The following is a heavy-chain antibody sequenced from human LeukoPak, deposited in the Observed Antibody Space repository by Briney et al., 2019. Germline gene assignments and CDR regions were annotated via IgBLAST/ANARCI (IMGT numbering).Heavy chain of an antibody. J-gene: IGHJ4*02. CDR2: IKQDGNEE. D-gene: IGHD2-21*01. CDR3: ATDLGHSIHYFVS. CDR1: GFTFSSYS. Sequence: GGSLRLSCAASGFTFSSYSMNWVRQAPGKGLEWVANIKQDGNEEFYVDSVKGRFTISRDNGKNSLYLRMHSLGAEDTAVYYCATDLGHSIHYFVSWGQGTLVTVSS. V-gene: IGHV3-7*01.